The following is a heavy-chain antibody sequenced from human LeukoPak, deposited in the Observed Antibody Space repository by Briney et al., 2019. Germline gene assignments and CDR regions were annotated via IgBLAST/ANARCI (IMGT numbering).Heavy chain of an antibody. V-gene: IGHV4-38-2*02. CDR3: ARYRGRDTYYDFWSGYSAFDY. D-gene: IGHD3-3*01. CDR2: IYHSGST. Sequence: SETLSLTGTVSGYSISSGYYWGWIRQPPGKGLEWIGSIYHSGSTYYNPSLKSRVTISVDTSKNQFSLKLSSVTAADTAVYYCARYRGRDTYYDFWSGYSAFDYWGQGTLVTVSS. CDR1: GYSISSGYY. J-gene: IGHJ4*02.